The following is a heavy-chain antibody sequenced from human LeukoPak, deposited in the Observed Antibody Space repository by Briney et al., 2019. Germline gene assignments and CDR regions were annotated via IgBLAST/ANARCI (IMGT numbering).Heavy chain of an antibody. CDR1: GFTFSSYS. D-gene: IGHD5-12*01. Sequence: GGSLRLSCAASGFTFSSYSMNWVRQAPGKGLEWVSSISSSSSYIYYADSVKGRFTISRDNAKNSLYLQMNSLRAEDTAVYYCARRATTERRVSYGLDYWGQGTLVTVSS. V-gene: IGHV3-21*01. J-gene: IGHJ4*02. CDR3: ARRATTERRVSYGLDY. CDR2: ISSSSSYI.